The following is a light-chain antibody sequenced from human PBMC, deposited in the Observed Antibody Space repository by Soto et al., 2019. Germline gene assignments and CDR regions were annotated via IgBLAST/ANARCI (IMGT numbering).Light chain of an antibody. V-gene: IGKV3-15*01. Sequence: VMTQSPATLSVSPGERATLSCWASETVATNLAWYQQQPGQAPTLLIFGAATTAAWISDRFRGSGSATEFSLPISSMRAADSAIYYCQQYFEWSPMTFGPGTKVEI. CDR1: ETVATN. CDR3: QQYFEWSPMT. CDR2: GAA. J-gene: IGKJ1*01.